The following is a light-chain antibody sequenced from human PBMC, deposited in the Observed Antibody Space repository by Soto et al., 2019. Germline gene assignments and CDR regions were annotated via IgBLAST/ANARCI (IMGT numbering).Light chain of an antibody. CDR1: QSVSSY. CDR3: QQRTNWPPT. V-gene: IGKV3-11*01. J-gene: IGKJ4*01. Sequence: EIVLTQSPATLSLSPGERVTLSCRASQSVSSYLAWYQLKPGQTPRLLIFDAFNRATGIPARFSGSGSGTDFTLTISSLEPEDFATYYCQQRTNWPPTFGGGTKVEIK. CDR2: DAF.